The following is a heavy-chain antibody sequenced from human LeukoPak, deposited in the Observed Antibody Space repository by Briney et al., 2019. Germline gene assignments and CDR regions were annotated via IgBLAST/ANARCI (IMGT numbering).Heavy chain of an antibody. CDR1: GYTFTGYY. CDR2: INPNSGGT. Sequence: ASVKVSCKASGYTFTGYYMHWVRQAPGQGLEWMGWINPNSGGTNYAQKFRGRVTMTRDTSISTAYMEPSRLRSDDTAVYYCARDAGYSGYDYGYWGQGTLVTVSS. CDR3: ARDAGYSGYDYGY. J-gene: IGHJ4*02. D-gene: IGHD5-12*01. V-gene: IGHV1-2*02.